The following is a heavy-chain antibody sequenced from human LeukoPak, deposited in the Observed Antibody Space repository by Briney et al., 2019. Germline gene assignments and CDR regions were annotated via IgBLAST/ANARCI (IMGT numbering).Heavy chain of an antibody. CDR1: GFTFDDYA. CDR3: ARYMITFGGVIVPFDY. CDR2: ISWSSGSI. Sequence: GGSLRLSCAASGFTFDDYAMHWVRQALGKGLEWVSGISWSSGSIGYADSVKGRFTISRDNAKNSLYLQMNSLRAEDTAVYYCARYMITFGGVIVPFDYWGQGTLVTVSS. D-gene: IGHD3-16*02. J-gene: IGHJ4*02. V-gene: IGHV3-9*01.